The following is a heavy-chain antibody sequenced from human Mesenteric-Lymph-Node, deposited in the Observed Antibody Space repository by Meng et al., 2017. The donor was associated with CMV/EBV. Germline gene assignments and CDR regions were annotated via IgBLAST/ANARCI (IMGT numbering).Heavy chain of an antibody. J-gene: IGHJ6*02. V-gene: IGHV3-66*02. Sequence: GESLKISCAASGFTVSSHYMSWVRQAPGKGLEWVSLIYSGGSTYYADSVKGRFTFSRDNSKNTLYLQMNSLRPEDTAVYYCAGDLYCGSASCYRYYYYYYGMDVWGQGTTVTVSS. CDR2: IYSGGST. CDR1: GFTVSSHY. CDR3: AGDLYCGSASCYRYYYYYYGMDV. D-gene: IGHD2-2*01.